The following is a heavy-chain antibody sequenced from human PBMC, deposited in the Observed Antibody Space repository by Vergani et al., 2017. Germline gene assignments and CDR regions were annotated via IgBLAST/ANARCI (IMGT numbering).Heavy chain of an antibody. J-gene: IGHJ4*02. Sequence: EVQLLESGGGLVQPRGSLRLFCAASGFTFSSYAMSWVRQAPGKGLEWVSAISGSGGSTYYADSVKGRFTISRDNSKNTLYLQRNSLRAEDTAVYYCANSIEPIVVVPAAPFDYWGQGTLVTVSS. CDR1: GFTFSSYA. CDR2: ISGSGGST. V-gene: IGHV3-23*01. D-gene: IGHD2-2*01. CDR3: ANSIEPIVVVPAAPFDY.